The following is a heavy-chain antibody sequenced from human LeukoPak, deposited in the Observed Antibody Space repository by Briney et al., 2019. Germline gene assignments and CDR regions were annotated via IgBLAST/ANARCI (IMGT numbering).Heavy chain of an antibody. V-gene: IGHV3-30*02. J-gene: IGHJ4*02. CDR2: IRYDGTNK. CDR3: AKDRAAAFDY. Sequence: GGSVGLSCAASGFTFSSYGMHWVRQAPGKGLEWVAFIRYDGTNKYYADSVKGRFTISRDNSKNTLYLQMNSLRAEDTAVYYCAKDRAAAFDYWGQGTLVTVSS. D-gene: IGHD2-15*01. CDR1: GFTFSSYG.